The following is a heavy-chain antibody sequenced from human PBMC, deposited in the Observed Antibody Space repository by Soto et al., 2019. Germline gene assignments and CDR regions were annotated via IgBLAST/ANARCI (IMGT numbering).Heavy chain of an antibody. CDR1: GYTFTSYA. J-gene: IGHJ4*02. V-gene: IGHV1-3*01. CDR3: ARDYGGTTPVFDY. D-gene: IGHD1-1*01. Sequence: ASGKVSCKASGYTFTSYAMHWVRQAPGQRLEWMGWINAGNGNTKYSQKFQGRVTITRDTSASTAYMELSSLRSEDTAVYYCARDYGGTTPVFDYWGQGTLVTVSS. CDR2: INAGNGNT.